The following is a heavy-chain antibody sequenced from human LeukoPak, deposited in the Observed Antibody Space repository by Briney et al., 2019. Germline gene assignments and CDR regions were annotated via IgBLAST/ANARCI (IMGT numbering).Heavy chain of an antibody. CDR3: ARVISGGCSSTSCYDY. D-gene: IGHD2-2*01. CDR2: INPSGGNT. J-gene: IGHJ4*02. Sequence: GASVKVSCKASGYTFTSYYIHWVRQAPGQGLEWVGTINPSGGNTNYAQRFQGRVTMTRDRSTSTVYMELSSLRSEDTAVYYCARVISGGCSSTSCYDYWGQGTLVTVSS. CDR1: GYTFTSYY. V-gene: IGHV1-46*01.